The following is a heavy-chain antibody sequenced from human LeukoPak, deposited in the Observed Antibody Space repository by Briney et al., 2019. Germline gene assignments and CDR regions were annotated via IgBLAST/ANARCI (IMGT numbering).Heavy chain of an antibody. CDR3: AKDIRNDYNPFYFDS. CDR2: ISGSGSST. J-gene: IGHJ4*02. CDR1: GFIFTSYA. D-gene: IGHD5-24*01. Sequence: PGGSLRLSCAASGFIFTSYAMSWVRQTPGKGLEWVSGISGSGSSTYYADSVKGRFTISRDNSKNTLYLQMNSLRAEDTAVYYCAKDIRNDYNPFYFDSWGQGTLVTVSS. V-gene: IGHV3-23*01.